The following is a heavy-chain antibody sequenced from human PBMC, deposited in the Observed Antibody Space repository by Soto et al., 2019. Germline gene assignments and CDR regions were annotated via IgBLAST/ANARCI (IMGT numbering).Heavy chain of an antibody. CDR2: INPSGGST. CDR3: ARGYVGSSGWYGAPLF. V-gene: IGHV1-46*03. CDR1: GYTFTSYY. D-gene: IGHD6-19*01. Sequence: ASVKVSCKASGYTFTSYYMHLVRQAPGQGLEWMGIINPSGGSTSYAQKFQGRVTMTRDTSTSTVYMELSSLRSEDTAVYYCARGYVGSSGWYGAPLFWGQGTMVTVSS. J-gene: IGHJ3*01.